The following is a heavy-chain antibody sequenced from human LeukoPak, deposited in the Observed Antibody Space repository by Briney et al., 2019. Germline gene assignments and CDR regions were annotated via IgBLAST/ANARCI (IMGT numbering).Heavy chain of an antibody. D-gene: IGHD2-2*02. CDR1: GFTVSSNY. CDR3: ARAGYEVVVPAAIS. CDR2: IYHSGST. Sequence: GSLRLSCAASGFTVSSNYMNWVRQAPGKGLEWIGEIYHSGSTNYNPSLKSRVTISVDKSKNQFSLKLSSVTAADTAVYYCARAGYEVVVPAAISWGQGTLVTVSS. J-gene: IGHJ5*02. V-gene: IGHV4-4*02.